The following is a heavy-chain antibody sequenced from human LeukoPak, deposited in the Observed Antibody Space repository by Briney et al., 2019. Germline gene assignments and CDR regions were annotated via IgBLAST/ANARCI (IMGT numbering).Heavy chain of an antibody. CDR1: GFTFDDYA. D-gene: IGHD6-19*01. Sequence: GGSLRLSCAASGFTFDDYAMHWVRQAPGKGLEWVSGISWNSGSIGYADSVKGRFTISRDNAKNSLYLQMNSLRAEDTALYYCASSITVAGIIDYWGQGTLVTVSS. V-gene: IGHV3-9*01. J-gene: IGHJ4*02. CDR2: ISWNSGSI. CDR3: ASSITVAGIIDY.